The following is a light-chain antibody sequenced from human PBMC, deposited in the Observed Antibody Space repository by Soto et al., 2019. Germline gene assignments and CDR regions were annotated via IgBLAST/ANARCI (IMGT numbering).Light chain of an antibody. CDR2: AAS. CDR1: QGITSY. CDR3: QQVDSYPYT. V-gene: IGKV1-9*01. Sequence: DIQLTQSPSFLSASVGGRVTVTCRASQGITSYLAWYQQKPGQAPKLLIYAASTLQSGVPSRFSGGGSGTDFTLTISSLQPEDFATYYCQQVDSYPYTFGQGTTLEIK. J-gene: IGKJ2*01.